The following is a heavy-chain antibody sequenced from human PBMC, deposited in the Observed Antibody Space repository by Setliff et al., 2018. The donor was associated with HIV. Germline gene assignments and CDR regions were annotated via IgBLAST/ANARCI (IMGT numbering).Heavy chain of an antibody. J-gene: IGHJ6*03. CDR3: ARKGGLSRYYYYYMYV. D-gene: IGHD3-16*01. CDR2: INHSGST. Sequence: SETLSLTCTASGGSISSYYWSWIRQPPGKGLEWTGEINHSGSTNYHPSLKSRVNIAVDTSKNQFSLKLSSLTAADTAVYYCARKGGLSRYYYYYMYVLCRVTTGTVSS. CDR1: GGSISSYY. V-gene: IGHV4-34*01.